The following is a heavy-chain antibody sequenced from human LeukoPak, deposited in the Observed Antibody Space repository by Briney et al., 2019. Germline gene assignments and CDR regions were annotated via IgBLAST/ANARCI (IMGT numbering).Heavy chain of an antibody. Sequence: PGGSLRLSCAASGFTFSSYSMNWVRQAPGKGLEWVSSISSSSSYIYYADSVKGRFTISRDNAKNSLYLQMNSLRAEDTAVYYCARDTQSSTTGGFDPWGQGTLVTVSS. CDR2: ISSSSSYI. J-gene: IGHJ5*02. D-gene: IGHD2-2*01. V-gene: IGHV3-21*01. CDR3: ARDTQSSTTGGFDP. CDR1: GFTFSSYS.